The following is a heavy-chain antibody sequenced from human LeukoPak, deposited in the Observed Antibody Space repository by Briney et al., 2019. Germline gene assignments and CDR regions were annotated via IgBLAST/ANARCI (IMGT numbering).Heavy chain of an antibody. CDR2: IYPGDSDT. Sequence: GESLKISFKGFGYSFSYYWIAWVRQIPGKGLEWIGIIYPGDSDTRYSPSFQGQVTISADKSISTASMQWSSLRAYDTAMYYCARCGEMATISSCYFDYWGQGTLVTVSS. D-gene: IGHD5-24*01. J-gene: IGHJ4*02. CDR1: GYSFSYYW. CDR3: ARCGEMATISSCYFDY. V-gene: IGHV5-51*01.